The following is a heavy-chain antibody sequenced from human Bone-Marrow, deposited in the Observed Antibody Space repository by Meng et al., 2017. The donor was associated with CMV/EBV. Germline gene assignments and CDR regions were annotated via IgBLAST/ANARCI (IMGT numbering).Heavy chain of an antibody. D-gene: IGHD1-26*01. CDR3: ARASWDSGNYYRTWFAP. CDR2: TYYRSKWYT. J-gene: IGHJ5*02. V-gene: IGHV6-1*01. Sequence: SQTLSLTCGIPGDSVSSNSAAWNWIRQPPSRGLEWLGRTYYRSKWYTEYAASVRGRIIIRSDTSKNQFSLQVTSVTHEDTAVYYCARASWDSGNYYRTWFAPWGQGTQVTVSS. CDR1: GDSVSSNSAA.